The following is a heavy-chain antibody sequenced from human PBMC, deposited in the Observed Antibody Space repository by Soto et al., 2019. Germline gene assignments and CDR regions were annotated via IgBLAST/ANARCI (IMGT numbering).Heavy chain of an antibody. Sequence: QGQLVQSGAEVKRPGASVKVSCKASGYMFGSYGIIWVRQAPGQGLEWMGWISAFNGNTNYPQNLQGRVTMTTDTSTSTAYRELRTLRSDDSAMYYCARDGGYGAGSYLDYWGQGTLVTVSS. CDR2: ISAFNGNT. D-gene: IGHD3-10*01. V-gene: IGHV1-18*01. J-gene: IGHJ4*02. CDR3: ARDGGYGAGSYLDY. CDR1: GYMFGSYG.